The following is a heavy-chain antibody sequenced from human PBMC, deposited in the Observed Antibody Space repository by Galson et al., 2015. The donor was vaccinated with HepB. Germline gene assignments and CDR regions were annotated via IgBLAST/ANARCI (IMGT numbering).Heavy chain of an antibody. V-gene: IGHV4-4*02. CDR2: IFHSGST. CDR1: GDFVSRSYW. D-gene: IGHD3-22*01. CDR3: ARIISSDHYDTSGYLDF. J-gene: IGHJ4*02. Sequence: ETLSLTCTVSGDFVSRSYWWTWVRQPPGKGLEWVGEIFHSGSTNYNPSLKSRVTISIDKSKNQFYLKVNSVTAADTAVYYCARIISSDHYDTSGYLDFWGQGTLVTVSS.